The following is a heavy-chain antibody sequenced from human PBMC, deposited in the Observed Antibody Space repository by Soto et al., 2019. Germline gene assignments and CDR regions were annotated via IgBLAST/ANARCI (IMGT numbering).Heavy chain of an antibody. D-gene: IGHD2-15*01. CDR2: IIPSVGTT. CDR3: ARDLLHPGEPNGYCSGGACNFPPGGMDV. CDR1: GYTFSIHY. J-gene: IGHJ6*02. Sequence: QVRLVQSGAEVKRPGASVTLSCRATGYTFSIHYLHWVRQAPGQGLEWMGIIIPSVGTTSYAQRFQGRVTLTRDTSTTTVFMDLSGLTSQDTATYYCARDLLHPGEPNGYCSGGACNFPPGGMDVWGQGTTVTVS. V-gene: IGHV1-46*01.